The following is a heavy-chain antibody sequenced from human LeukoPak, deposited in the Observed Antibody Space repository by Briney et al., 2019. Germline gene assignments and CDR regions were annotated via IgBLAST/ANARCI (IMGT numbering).Heavy chain of an antibody. CDR3: AAYIDYYDGSGYYKNFDY. CDR1: EFTFTSSA. D-gene: IGHD3-22*01. J-gene: IGHJ4*02. V-gene: IGHV1-58*01. Sequence: GASVKVSCKASEFTFTSSAVQWVRQARGQRLEWIGWIVVGSDNTDYAQKFQERVTITRDMSTTTAYMELSSLRSEDTAVYYCAAYIDYYDGSGYYKNFDYWGQGTLVTVSS. CDR2: IVVGSDNT.